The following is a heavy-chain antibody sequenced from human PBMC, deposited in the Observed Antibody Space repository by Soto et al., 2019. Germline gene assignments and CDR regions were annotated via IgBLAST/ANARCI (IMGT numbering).Heavy chain of an antibody. CDR2: ISAYNGNT. Sequence: QVQLVQSGAEVKKPGASVKVSCKASGYTFTSYGISWMRQAPGQGLEWMGWISAYNGNTNYAQKLQGRVTMTTDTSTSTAYMELRSLRSDDTAVYYCARRGRYCTNGVCYSYFDYWGQGTLVTVSS. V-gene: IGHV1-18*04. J-gene: IGHJ4*02. CDR1: GYTFTSYG. D-gene: IGHD2-8*01. CDR3: ARRGRYCTNGVCYSYFDY.